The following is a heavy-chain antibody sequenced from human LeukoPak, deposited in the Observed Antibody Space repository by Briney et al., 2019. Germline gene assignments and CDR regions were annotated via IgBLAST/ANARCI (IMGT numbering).Heavy chain of an antibody. Sequence: GGSLRLSCAASGFTFSSYWMHWVRQAPGKGLVWVSRINSDGSSTSYADSVKGRFTISRDNSKNMLYLQMNSLRAEDTAVYYCAKDLRFGEYDAFDIWGRGTMVTVSS. CDR1: GFTFSSYW. CDR3: AKDLRFGEYDAFDI. D-gene: IGHD3-10*01. J-gene: IGHJ3*02. CDR2: INSDGSST. V-gene: IGHV3-74*01.